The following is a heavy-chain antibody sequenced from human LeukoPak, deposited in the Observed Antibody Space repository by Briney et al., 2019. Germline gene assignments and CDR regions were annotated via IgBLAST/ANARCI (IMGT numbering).Heavy chain of an antibody. CDR1: GGSISSYY. V-gene: IGHV4-59*01. J-gene: IGHJ4*02. Sequence: SETLSLTCTVSGGSISSYYWSWIRQPPGKGLGWIGYIYYSGSTNYNPSLKSRVTISVDTSKNQFSLKLSSVTAADTAVYYCARGEGYSYDLDYWGQGTLVTVSS. D-gene: IGHD5-18*01. CDR3: ARGEGYSYDLDY. CDR2: IYYSGST.